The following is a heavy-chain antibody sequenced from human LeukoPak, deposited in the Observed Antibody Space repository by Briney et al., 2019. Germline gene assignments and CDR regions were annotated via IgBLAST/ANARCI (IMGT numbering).Heavy chain of an antibody. CDR3: AKGSFDP. CDR2: ISYDGSNK. V-gene: IGHV3-30*18. CDR1: GLTFSGYD. J-gene: IGHJ5*02. Sequence: GGSLRLSCAASGLTFSGYDMHWVRQAPGKGLEWVAVISYDGSNKYYADSVKGRFTISRDNSKNTLYLQMNSLRAEDTAVYYCAKGSFDPWGQGTLVTVSS. D-gene: IGHD6-13*01.